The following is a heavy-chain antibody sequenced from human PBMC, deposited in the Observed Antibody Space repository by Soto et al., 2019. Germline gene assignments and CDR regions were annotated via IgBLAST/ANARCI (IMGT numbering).Heavy chain of an antibody. V-gene: IGHV3-48*02. D-gene: IGHD3-3*01. J-gene: IGHJ6*02. Sequence: GGSLRLSCAASGFTFSSYSMNWVRQAPGKGLEWVSYISSSSSTIYYADSVKGRFTISRDNAKNSLYLQMNSLRDEDTAVYYCARDLEYYDFWSGYYTGSDYYYYGMDVWGQGTTVTVSS. CDR3: ARDLEYYDFWSGYYTGSDYYYYGMDV. CDR2: ISSSSSTI. CDR1: GFTFSSYS.